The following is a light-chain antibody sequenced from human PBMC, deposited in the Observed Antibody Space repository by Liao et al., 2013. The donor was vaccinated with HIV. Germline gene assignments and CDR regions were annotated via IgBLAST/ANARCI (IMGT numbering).Light chain of an antibody. CDR1: DIGSKS. J-gene: IGLJ2*01. Sequence: SYELTQTPSVSVAPGKTARITCGGNDIGSKSVHWYQQKPGQAPVLVIYYDSDRPSGIPERFSGSNSGNTATLTISGTQAMDEADYYCQAWDSSPIFGGGTKLTVL. CDR3: QAWDSSPI. CDR2: YDS. V-gene: IGLV3-21*01.